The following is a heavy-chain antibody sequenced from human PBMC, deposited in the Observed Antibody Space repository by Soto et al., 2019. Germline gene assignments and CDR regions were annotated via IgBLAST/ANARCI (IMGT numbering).Heavy chain of an antibody. V-gene: IGHV3-23*01. Sequence: PGGSLRLSCAASGFTFSSYAMSWVRQAPGKGLEWVSAISGSGGSTYYADSVKGRFTISRDNSKNTLYLQMNSLRAEDTAVYYCAKGCSSTSCYEKGHYHYYGMVVWGQVTTATVSS. CDR1: GFTFSSYA. D-gene: IGHD2-2*01. CDR3: AKGCSSTSCYEKGHYHYYGMVV. J-gene: IGHJ6*02. CDR2: ISGSGGST.